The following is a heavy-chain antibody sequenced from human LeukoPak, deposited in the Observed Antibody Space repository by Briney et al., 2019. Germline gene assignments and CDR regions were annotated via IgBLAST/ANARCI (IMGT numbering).Heavy chain of an antibody. CDR1: GGSISSYY. D-gene: IGHD2-21*02. CDR3: ARVGDCGGDCSHFDY. V-gene: IGHV4-59*01. J-gene: IGHJ4*02. Sequence: SETLPLTCTVSGGSISSYYWSWIRQPPGKGLEWIGYIYYSGSTNYNPSLKSRVTISVDTSKNQFSLKLSSVTAADTAVYYCARVGDCGGDCSHFDYWGQGTLVTVSS. CDR2: IYYSGST.